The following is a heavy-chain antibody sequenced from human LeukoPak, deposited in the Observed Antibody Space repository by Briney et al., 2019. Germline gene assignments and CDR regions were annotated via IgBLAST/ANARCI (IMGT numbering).Heavy chain of an antibody. CDR2: ISSSGSTI. CDR1: GFTFSSYE. Sequence: GGSLRLSCAASGFTFSSYEMNWVRQAPGKGLEWVSYISSSGSTIYYADSVKGRFTISRDNAKNSLYLQMNSLRAEDTAVYYCARGGEYSSSSRAFDIWGQGTMVTVSS. CDR3: ARGGEYSSSSRAFDI. J-gene: IGHJ3*02. D-gene: IGHD6-6*01. V-gene: IGHV3-48*03.